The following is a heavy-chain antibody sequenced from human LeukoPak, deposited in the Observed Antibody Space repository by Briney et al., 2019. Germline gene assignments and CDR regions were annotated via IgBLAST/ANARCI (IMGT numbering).Heavy chain of an antibody. CDR2: IYSGGST. J-gene: IGHJ6*02. D-gene: IGHD4-17*01. CDR1: GFTVSSNY. CDR3: AREATVYYYYGMDV. Sequence: GGSPRLSCAAPGFTVSSNYMSWVRQAPGKGLEWVSVIYSGGSTYYADSVKGRFTISRDNSKNTLYLQMNSLRAEDTAVYYCAREATVYYYYGMDVWGQGTTVTVSS. V-gene: IGHV3-66*01.